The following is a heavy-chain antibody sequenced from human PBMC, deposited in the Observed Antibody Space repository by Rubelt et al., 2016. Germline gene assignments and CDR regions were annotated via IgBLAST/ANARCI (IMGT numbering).Heavy chain of an antibody. J-gene: IGHJ4*02. CDR2: ISYDGSNK. Sequence: QVQLVESGGGVVQPGRSLRLSCAASGFTFSSYAMHWVRQAPGKGLEWVAVISYDGSNKYYADSVKGRFTISRDNSKNTLYLQMNSLRDEDTAIYYCAMLTNYNWNYVGYWGQGTLVTVSS. CDR3: AMLTNYNWNYVGY. V-gene: IGHV3-30*04. D-gene: IGHD1-20*01. CDR1: GFTFSSYA.